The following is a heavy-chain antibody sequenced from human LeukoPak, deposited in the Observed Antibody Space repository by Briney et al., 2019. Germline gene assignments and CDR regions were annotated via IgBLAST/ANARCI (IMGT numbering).Heavy chain of an antibody. CDR3: VRDCSSTSCWQFDY. CDR2: IWYDGSNK. D-gene: IGHD2-2*01. V-gene: IGHV3-33*01. Sequence: GGSLRLSCAASGFTFSSYGMHWVRQAPGKGLEWVAVIWYDGSNKYYADSVKGRFTISRDNSKNTLYLQMNSLRAEDTAVYYCVRDCSSTSCWQFDYWGQGTLVTVSS. CDR1: GFTFSSYG. J-gene: IGHJ4*02.